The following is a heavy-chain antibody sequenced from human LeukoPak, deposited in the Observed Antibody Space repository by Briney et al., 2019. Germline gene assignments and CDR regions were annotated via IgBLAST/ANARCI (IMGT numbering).Heavy chain of an antibody. D-gene: IGHD3-3*01. CDR2: MNPNSGNT. J-gene: IGHJ6*03. CDR3: ARDGYDFWSAHMDV. V-gene: IGHV1-8*03. CDR1: GYTFTSYD. Sequence: ASVKVSCKASGYTFTSYDINWVRQATGQGLEWMGWMNPNSGNTGYAQKFQGRVTITRNTSISTAYMELSSLRSEDTAVYYCARDGYDFWSAHMDVWGKGTTVTVSS.